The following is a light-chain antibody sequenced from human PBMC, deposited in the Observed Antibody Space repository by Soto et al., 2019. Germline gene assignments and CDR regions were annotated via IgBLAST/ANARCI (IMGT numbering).Light chain of an antibody. CDR1: QTISTY. CDR2: DAS. V-gene: IGKV1-39*01. J-gene: IGKJ2*01. Sequence: DIQMTQSPSSLSASVGDRVTITCRASQTISTYLNWYQQKPGKAPRLLIYDASSLLSGVPSRFSGSGSETDFTVTIASLQPEDFSTYYCQQSDSTPYTFGQGTKVEI. CDR3: QQSDSTPYT.